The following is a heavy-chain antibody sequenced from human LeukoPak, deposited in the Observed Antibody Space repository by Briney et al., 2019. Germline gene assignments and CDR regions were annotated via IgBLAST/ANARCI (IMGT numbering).Heavy chain of an antibody. CDR3: ARVGYSSSWSNDY. J-gene: IGHJ4*02. V-gene: IGHV3-30*04. Sequence: GGSLRLSCAASGFTFSNYAMHWVRQAPGKGLEWVAVISHDGSKKYYADSVKGRFTISRDNSKNTLYLQMNSLRAEDTAVYYCARVGYSSSWSNDYWGQGTLVTVSS. D-gene: IGHD6-13*01. CDR2: ISHDGSKK. CDR1: GFTFSNYA.